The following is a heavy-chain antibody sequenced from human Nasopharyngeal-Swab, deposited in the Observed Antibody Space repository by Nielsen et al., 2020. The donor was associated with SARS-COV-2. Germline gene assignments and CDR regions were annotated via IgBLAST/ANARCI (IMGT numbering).Heavy chain of an antibody. Sequence: SETLSLTCTVSGGSISSGGYYWSWIRQPPGKGLEWFGNIYYTGSTKYNPSLKSRVTISIDTSKNQFSLKLSSVTAADTAVYYCARDRPNYGMDVWGRGTTVTVSS. CDR3: ARDRPNYGMDV. J-gene: IGHJ6*02. CDR1: GGSISSGGYY. V-gene: IGHV4-61*08. CDR2: IYYTGST.